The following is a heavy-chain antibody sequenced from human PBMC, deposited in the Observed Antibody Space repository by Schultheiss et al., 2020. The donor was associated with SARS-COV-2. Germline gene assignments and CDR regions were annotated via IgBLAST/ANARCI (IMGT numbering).Heavy chain of an antibody. J-gene: IGHJ2*01. D-gene: IGHD2-15*01. Sequence: GGSLRLSCAASGFTFSSYSMNWVRQAPGKGLEWVSSISSSSSYIHYADSVKGRFTISRDNAKNSLYLQMNSLRAEDTAVYYCARASTPRYFDLWGRGTLVTVSS. CDR1: GFTFSSYS. CDR2: ISSSSSYI. CDR3: ARASTPRYFDL. V-gene: IGHV3-21*01.